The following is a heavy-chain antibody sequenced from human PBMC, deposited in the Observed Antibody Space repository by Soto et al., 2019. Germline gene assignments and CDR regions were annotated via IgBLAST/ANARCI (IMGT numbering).Heavy chain of an antibody. Sequence: ASVKVSCKASGYSFTGYYIHWLRQAPGQGLEWMGWIYPNSGDTKSAQKFQGRLTLTRDTSITTAYMELSSLRSDDTAIYYCASLQTSGWYGVHWGQGTLVIVSS. CDR1: GYSFTGYY. CDR3: ASLQTSGWYGVH. V-gene: IGHV1-2*02. CDR2: IYPNSGDT. J-gene: IGHJ4*02. D-gene: IGHD6-19*01.